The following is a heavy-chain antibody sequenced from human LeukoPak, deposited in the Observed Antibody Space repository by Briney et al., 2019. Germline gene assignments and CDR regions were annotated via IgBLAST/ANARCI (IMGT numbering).Heavy chain of an antibody. J-gene: IGHJ4*02. CDR3: AIYDTPVGGDFDY. Sequence: GESLKISFRGSGYSFSTYWIGWVRQMPGKGLEWMGIIYPGDSDTRYSPSFQGQVTISADKSISTAYLQWSSLKASDTAMYYCAIYDTPVGGDFDYWGQGTLVTVSS. CDR2: IYPGDSDT. V-gene: IGHV5-51*01. D-gene: IGHD1-1*01. CDR1: GYSFSTYW.